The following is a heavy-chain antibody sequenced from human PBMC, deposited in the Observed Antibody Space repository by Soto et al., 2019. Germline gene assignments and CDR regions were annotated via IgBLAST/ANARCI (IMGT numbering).Heavy chain of an antibody. J-gene: IGHJ4*02. CDR2: INPNSGGT. D-gene: IGHD1-26*01. V-gene: IGHV1-2*04. CDR1: GYTFTGYY. CDR3: ARGIVGATPNFDY. Sequence: QVQLVQSGAEVKKPGASVKVSCKASGYTFTGYYMHWVRQAPGQGLEWMGWINPNSGGTNYAQKLEGWVTMTRDTSISTAYMELSRLRSDDTAVYYCARGIVGATPNFDYWGQGTLVTVSS.